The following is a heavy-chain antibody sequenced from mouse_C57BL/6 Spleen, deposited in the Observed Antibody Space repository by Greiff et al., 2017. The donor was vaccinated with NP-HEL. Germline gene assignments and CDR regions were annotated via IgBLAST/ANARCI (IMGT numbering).Heavy chain of an antibody. V-gene: IGHV14-4*01. CDR1: GFNIKDDY. CDR2: IDPENGDT. J-gene: IGHJ4*01. Sequence: EVQLKESGAELVRPGASVKLSCTASGFNIKDDYMYWVKQRPEQGLEWIGWIDPENGDTEYASKFQGKATITADTSSNTACLQLSSLTSEDTAVYYCTTTGYAMDYWGQGTSVTVSS. CDR3: TTTGYAMDY. D-gene: IGHD1-1*01.